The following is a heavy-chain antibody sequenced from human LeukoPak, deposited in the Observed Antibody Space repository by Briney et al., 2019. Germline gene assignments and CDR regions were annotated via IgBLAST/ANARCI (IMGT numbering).Heavy chain of an antibody. CDR2: INHSGST. V-gene: IGHV4-34*01. J-gene: IGHJ4*02. Sequence: SETLSLTCAVYGGSFGGYCWSWIRQPPGKGLEWIGEINHSGSTNYNPSLESRVTISVDTSKNQFSLKLSSVTAADTAVYYCAREVPSRLGVCYWGQGTLVTVSS. D-gene: IGHD1-26*01. CDR3: AREVPSRLGVCY. CDR1: GGSFGGYC.